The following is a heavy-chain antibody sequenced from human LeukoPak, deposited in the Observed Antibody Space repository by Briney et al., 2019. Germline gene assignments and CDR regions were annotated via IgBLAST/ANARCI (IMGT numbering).Heavy chain of an antibody. CDR1: GFTFSSHD. Sequence: PGGSLRLFCVASGFTFSSHDMHWVRHSTGEGLEWVSAIGTADDTYYSGSVKGRFTVSREIAKNSFYLQMNSLSAGDTAVYYCAMGRRDGYNFPFDYWGQGTLVTVSS. CDR2: IGTADDT. CDR3: AMGRRDGYNFPFDY. V-gene: IGHV3-13*01. D-gene: IGHD5-24*01. J-gene: IGHJ4*02.